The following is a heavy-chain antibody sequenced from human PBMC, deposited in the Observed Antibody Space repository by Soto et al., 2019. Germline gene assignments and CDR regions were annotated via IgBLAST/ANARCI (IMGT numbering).Heavy chain of an antibody. D-gene: IGHD2-8*02. J-gene: IGHJ4*02. V-gene: IGHV1-3*01. CDR2: INAGYGNT. CDR1: GYTFSSYA. Sequence: ASVKVSCKASGYTFSSYAMHWVRQAPGQRLEWMGWINAGYGNTKSSQKFQDRVTISRDTSASTAYMKLTSLRSEDTAVYYCARDTGGGTFDFWGQGTLVTVSS. CDR3: ARDTGGGTFDF.